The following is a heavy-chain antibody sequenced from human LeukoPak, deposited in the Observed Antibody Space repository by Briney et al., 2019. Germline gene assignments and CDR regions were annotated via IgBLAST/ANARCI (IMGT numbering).Heavy chain of an antibody. Sequence: GGSLRLSCAASGFTFSSYAMSWVRQAPGKGLEWVAILNQDGSKTYYVDSVAGRFTISRDNAKNSVFLQMSSLRVEDTAVYFCARAGAPGTVDYWGQGTQVTVSS. V-gene: IGHV3-7*01. J-gene: IGHJ4*02. CDR2: LNQDGSKT. D-gene: IGHD1-26*01. CDR1: GFTFSSYA. CDR3: ARAGAPGTVDY.